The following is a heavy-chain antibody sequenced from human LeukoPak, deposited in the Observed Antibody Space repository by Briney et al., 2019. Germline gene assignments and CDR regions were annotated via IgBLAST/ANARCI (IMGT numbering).Heavy chain of an antibody. CDR3: ARARYSSSWPKGYYYYMDV. V-gene: IGHV1-69*05. J-gene: IGHJ6*03. Sequence: GASVKVSCKASGGTFGSYAISWVRQAPGQGLEWMGGIIPIFGTANYAQKFQGRVTITTDESTSTAYMELSSLRSEDTAVYYCARARYSSSWPKGYYYYMDVWGKGTTVTVSS. D-gene: IGHD6-13*01. CDR1: GGTFGSYA. CDR2: IIPIFGTA.